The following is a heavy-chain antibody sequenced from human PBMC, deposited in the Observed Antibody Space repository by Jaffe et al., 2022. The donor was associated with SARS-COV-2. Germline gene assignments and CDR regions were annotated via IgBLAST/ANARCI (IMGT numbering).Heavy chain of an antibody. V-gene: IGHV3-74*01. CDR3: ARVRTEGLSPYYDFWSGYYEHGMDV. CDR1: GFTFSSYW. D-gene: IGHD3-3*01. Sequence: EVQLVESGGGLVQPGGSLRLSCAASGFTFSSYWMHWVRQAPGKGLVWVSRINSDGSSTSYADSVKGRFTISRDNAKNTLYLQMNSLRAEDTAVYYCARVRTEGLSPYYDFWSGYYEHGMDVWGQGTTVTVSS. J-gene: IGHJ6*02. CDR2: INSDGSST.